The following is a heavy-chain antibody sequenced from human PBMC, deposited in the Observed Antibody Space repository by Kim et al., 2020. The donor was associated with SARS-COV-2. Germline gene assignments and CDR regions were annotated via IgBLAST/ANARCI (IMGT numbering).Heavy chain of an antibody. D-gene: IGHD6-6*01. J-gene: IGHJ5*02. Sequence: TNTNPSLKSRVTISVDPSKNQFSLKLSSVTAADTAVYYCARRKQLAGFDPWGQGTLVTVSS. CDR2: T. CDR3: ARRKQLAGFDP. V-gene: IGHV4-34*01.